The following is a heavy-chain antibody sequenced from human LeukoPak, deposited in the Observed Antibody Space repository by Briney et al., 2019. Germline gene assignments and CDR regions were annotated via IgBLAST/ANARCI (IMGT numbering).Heavy chain of an antibody. CDR2: IYSGGTT. Sequence: SETLSLTCTVSGASISSSSDYWTWIRQPAGKALEWIGRIYSGGTTTYNPSLESRVTISVDTSKNQFSLKLSSVTAADTAVYYCARDLSTLDFWSGYPSRFDPWGQGTLVTVSS. CDR3: ARDLSTLDFWSGYPSRFDP. D-gene: IGHD3-3*01. V-gene: IGHV4-61*02. CDR1: GASISSSSDY. J-gene: IGHJ5*02.